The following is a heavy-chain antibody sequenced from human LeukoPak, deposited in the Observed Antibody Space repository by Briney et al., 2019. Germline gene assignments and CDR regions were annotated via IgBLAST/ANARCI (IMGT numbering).Heavy chain of an antibody. Sequence: GGSLRLSCAASEFTFSNYAMHWVRQAPGKGLEWVAVISYDGSNKYYADSVKGRFTISRDNSKNTLYLQTNSLRTDDTAVYYCARGLVSGSLRGYFDYWGHGTLVTVSS. CDR2: ISYDGSNK. D-gene: IGHD1-26*01. CDR1: EFTFSNYA. CDR3: ARGLVSGSLRGYFDY. J-gene: IGHJ4*01. V-gene: IGHV3-30-3*01.